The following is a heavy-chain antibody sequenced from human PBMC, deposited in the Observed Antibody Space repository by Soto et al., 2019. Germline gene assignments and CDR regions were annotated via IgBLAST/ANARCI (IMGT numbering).Heavy chain of an antibody. CDR1: GYTFTAYY. D-gene: IGHD3-9*01. Sequence: ASVKVSCKASGYTFTAYYMHWVRQAPGQGLEWMGWINPNSGGTNYAQKSQGWVTMTRDTSISTAYMELSRLRSDDTAVYYCARSGPGGLRYFDWLLPDYYFDYWGQGTLVTVSS. CDR2: INPNSGGT. J-gene: IGHJ4*02. V-gene: IGHV1-2*04. CDR3: ARSGPGGLRYFDWLLPDYYFDY.